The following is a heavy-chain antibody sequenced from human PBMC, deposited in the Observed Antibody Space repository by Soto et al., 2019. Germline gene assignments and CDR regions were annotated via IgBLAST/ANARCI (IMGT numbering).Heavy chain of an antibody. D-gene: IGHD4-17*01. CDR3: ARRNIDYGAYGGMEV. CDR2: IYPGDSDT. Sequence: PGESLKISCKGSGYSFNGYWIGWVRQMPGKGLEWMGIIYPGDSDTRYSPSFQGQVAISVDKSINTAYLQWSSLKASDTAMYYCARRNIDYGAYGGMEVWGQGTTVTVSS. CDR1: GYSFNGYW. V-gene: IGHV5-51*01. J-gene: IGHJ6*02.